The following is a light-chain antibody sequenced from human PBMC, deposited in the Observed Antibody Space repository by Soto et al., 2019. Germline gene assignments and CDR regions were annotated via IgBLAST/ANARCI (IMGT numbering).Light chain of an antibody. CDR2: KAS. Sequence: IQMTQSPSTLSTSVGDRVTFTCRASQTISTWLAWYQQKPGEAPKLLIHKASTLEVGVPSRFSASGSGTEFTLTINTLQPADFATYYCQQYNSYPWTFGQGTKV. V-gene: IGKV1-5*03. CDR3: QQYNSYPWT. CDR1: QTISTW. J-gene: IGKJ1*01.